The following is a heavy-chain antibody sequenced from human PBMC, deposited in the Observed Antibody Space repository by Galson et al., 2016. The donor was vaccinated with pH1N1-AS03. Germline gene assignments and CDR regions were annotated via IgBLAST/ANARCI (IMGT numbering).Heavy chain of an antibody. V-gene: IGHV3-11*01. D-gene: IGHD4-23*01. CDR2: IRSSGTTI. Sequence: SLRLSCAASGFNLSDHYMTWIRQAPGKGLEWVSYIRSSGTTIFYADSVEGRFTISRDNAKNSLFLQMNSLRAEDTAVYYCSRSYGGTSLDIWGQGTMVTVSS. CDR1: GFNLSDHY. CDR3: SRSYGGTSLDI. J-gene: IGHJ3*02.